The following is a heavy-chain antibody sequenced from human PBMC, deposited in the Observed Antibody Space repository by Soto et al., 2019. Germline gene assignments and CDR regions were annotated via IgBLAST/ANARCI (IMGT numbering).Heavy chain of an antibody. CDR3: AKGKRAPDFWSGYYNWFDP. V-gene: IGHV3-23*01. J-gene: IGHJ5*02. Sequence: GGSLRLSCAASGFTFSSYAMSWVRQAPGKGLEWVSAISGSGGSTYYADSVKGRFTISRDNSKNTLYLQMNSLRAEDTAVYYCAKGKRAPDFWSGYYNWFDPWGQGTLVTVSS. D-gene: IGHD3-3*01. CDR2: ISGSGGST. CDR1: GFTFSSYA.